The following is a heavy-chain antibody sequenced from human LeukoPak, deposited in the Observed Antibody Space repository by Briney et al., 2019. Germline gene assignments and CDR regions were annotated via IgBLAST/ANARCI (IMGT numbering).Heavy chain of an antibody. Sequence: GGALRLSCVASGFTFSSYGMNWVRQAPGKGLEWVSTISGSGGNTYYADSVKGRFTISRDNSKDTLYLQMSSLRAEDTAIYYCATYRQVLLPFESWGQGTLVTVSS. D-gene: IGHD2-8*02. CDR1: GFTFSSYG. CDR2: ISGSGGNT. J-gene: IGHJ4*02. V-gene: IGHV3-23*01. CDR3: ATYRQVLLPFES.